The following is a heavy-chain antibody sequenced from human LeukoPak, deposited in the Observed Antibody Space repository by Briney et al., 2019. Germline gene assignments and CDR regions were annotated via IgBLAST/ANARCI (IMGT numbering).Heavy chain of an antibody. D-gene: IGHD3-22*01. Sequence: ASVKVSCKAPGYTFTSYGISWVRQAPGQGLEWMGWISAYNGNTNYAQSLQDRVIMIADTSTDTAYMELRSLRPDDTAVYYCARDPGRGTYDTSGFHYWGQGTLVTVSS. CDR3: ARDPGRGTYDTSGFHY. J-gene: IGHJ4*02. CDR2: ISAYNGNT. V-gene: IGHV1-18*01. CDR1: GYTFTSYG.